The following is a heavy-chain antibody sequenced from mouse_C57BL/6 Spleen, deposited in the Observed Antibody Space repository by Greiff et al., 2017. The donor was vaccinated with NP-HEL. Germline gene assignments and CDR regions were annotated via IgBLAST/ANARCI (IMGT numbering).Heavy chain of an antibody. J-gene: IGHJ1*03. Sequence: VKLQQPGAELVRPGSSVKLSCKASGYTFTSYWMDWVKQRPGQGLEWIGNIYPSDSETHYNQKFKDKATLTVDKSSSTAYMQLSSLTSEDSAVYYCARGDGPYWYFDVWGTGTTVTVSS. CDR3: ARGDGPYWYFDV. V-gene: IGHV1-61*01. CDR2: IYPSDSET. CDR1: GYTFTSYW. D-gene: IGHD2-3*01.